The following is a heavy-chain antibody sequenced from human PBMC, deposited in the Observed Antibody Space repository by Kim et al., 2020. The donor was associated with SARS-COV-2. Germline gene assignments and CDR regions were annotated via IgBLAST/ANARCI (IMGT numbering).Heavy chain of an antibody. CDR2: IWYDGSNK. V-gene: IGHV3-33*01. D-gene: IGHD6-13*01. CDR3: ARDGYSSSWDPERSYGMDV. CDR1: GFTFSSYG. Sequence: GGSLRLSCAASGFTFSSYGMHWVRQAPGKGLEWVAVIWYDGSNKYYADSVKGRFTISRDNSKNTLYLQMNSLRAEDTAVYYCARDGYSSSWDPERSYGMDVWGQGTTVTVS. J-gene: IGHJ6*02.